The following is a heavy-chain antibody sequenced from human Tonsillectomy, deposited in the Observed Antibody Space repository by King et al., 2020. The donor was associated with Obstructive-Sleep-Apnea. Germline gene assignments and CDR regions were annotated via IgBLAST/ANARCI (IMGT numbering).Heavy chain of an antibody. CDR1: GFTFNSYS. V-gene: IGHV3-21*01. Sequence: VQLVESGGGLVKPGGSLRLSCAASGFTFNSYSMNWVRQAPGKGLEWVSSISSGSSDIYYADSVRGRFTISRDNSKKSLNLQLNSLRAEDTAVYCVRGFGAVGGPAMDVWGQGTTVTVSS. CDR2: ISSGSSDI. CDR3: VRGFGAVGGPAMDV. D-gene: IGHD6-13*01. J-gene: IGHJ6*02.